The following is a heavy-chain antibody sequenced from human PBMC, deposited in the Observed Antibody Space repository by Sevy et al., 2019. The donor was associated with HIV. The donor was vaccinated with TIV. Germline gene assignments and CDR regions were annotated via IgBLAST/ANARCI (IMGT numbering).Heavy chain of an antibody. CDR1: GFSFSSHG. CDR2: ISYDGNKK. CDR3: ARDGVWYNYAPSDY. J-gene: IGHJ4*02. V-gene: IGHV3-30*03. Sequence: GGSLRLSCAASGFSFSSHGMHWVRQAPGKGLEWQAVISYDGNKKYYADSVKGRFTISRDNSKNTLYLQMNSLRAEDTAVYYCARDGVWYNYAPSDYWGQGTLVTVSS. D-gene: IGHD1-1*01.